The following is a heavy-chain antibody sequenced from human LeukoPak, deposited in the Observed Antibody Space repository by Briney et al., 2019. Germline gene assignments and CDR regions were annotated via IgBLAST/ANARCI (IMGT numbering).Heavy chain of an antibody. CDR3: ARVRNYYDSSGYEYVSLAY. Sequence: SVKVSCKVSGYTFTSYGISWVRQAAGQGLEWMGWISAYNGNTNYAQKLQGRVTMTTDTSTSTAYMELRSLRSDDTGVYYCARVRNYYDSSGYEYVSLAYWGGGTLVSVSS. CDR1: GYTFTSYG. CDR2: ISAYNGNT. D-gene: IGHD3-22*01. V-gene: IGHV1-18*01. J-gene: IGHJ4*02.